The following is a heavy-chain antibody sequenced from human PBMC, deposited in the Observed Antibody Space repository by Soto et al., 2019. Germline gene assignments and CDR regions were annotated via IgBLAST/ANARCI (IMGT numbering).Heavy chain of an antibody. D-gene: IGHD2-21*02. Sequence: QVQLVQSGAEVKKPGSSVKVSCKASGGTFSSYAISWVRQAPGQGLEWMGGIIPIFGTANYAQKFQGRVTITADESPSTAYMGLSSVRSEDTAVYYCARPRVRGGDHPYSFDIWGQGTMVTVAS. J-gene: IGHJ3*02. CDR2: IIPIFGTA. V-gene: IGHV1-69*01. CDR3: ARPRVRGGDHPYSFDI. CDR1: GGTFSSYA.